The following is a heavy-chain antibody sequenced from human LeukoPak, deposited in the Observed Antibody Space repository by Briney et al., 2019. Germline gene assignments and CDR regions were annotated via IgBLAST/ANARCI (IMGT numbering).Heavy chain of an antibody. CDR2: IYYSGST. J-gene: IGHJ6*02. V-gene: IGHV4-31*03. CDR3: ARGYSPYGMDV. D-gene: IGHD5-18*01. CDR1: GGSISSGGYY. Sequence: SETLSLTCTVSGGSISSGGYYWSWIRQHPGQGLEWIGYIYYSGSTYYNPSLKSRVTISVDTSKNQFSLKLSSVTAADTAVYYCARGYSPYGMDVWGQGTTVTVSS.